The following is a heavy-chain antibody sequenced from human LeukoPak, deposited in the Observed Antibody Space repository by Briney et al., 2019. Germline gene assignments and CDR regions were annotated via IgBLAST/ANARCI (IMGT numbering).Heavy chain of an antibody. D-gene: IGHD3-3*01. CDR2: LSGSGGST. Sequence: GGSLRLSCAASGFTFTSYAMSWVRQAPGKGLEWVSALSGSGGSTYYADSVKGRFTISRDNSKNTLYLQMSSLRAEDTAVYYCAKGPSDFWSGYYAAYYFDYWSQGTLVTVSS. J-gene: IGHJ4*02. CDR3: AKGPSDFWSGYYAAYYFDY. CDR1: GFTFTSYA. V-gene: IGHV3-23*01.